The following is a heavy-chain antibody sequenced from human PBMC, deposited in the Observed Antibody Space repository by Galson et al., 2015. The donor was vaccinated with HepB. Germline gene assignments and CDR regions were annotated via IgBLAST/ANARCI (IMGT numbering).Heavy chain of an antibody. CDR1: GGSINSGAYY. CDR2: IYYSGST. V-gene: IGHV4-31*03. Sequence: TLSLTCTVSGGSINSGAYYWHWIRQHPGRGLEWIGYIYYSGSTYYNPSLESRITILVDTSENQFSLKLSSVTAADTAVYYCARSNIAARFADYWGQGILVTVSS. J-gene: IGHJ4*02. CDR3: ARSNIAARFADY. D-gene: IGHD6-6*01.